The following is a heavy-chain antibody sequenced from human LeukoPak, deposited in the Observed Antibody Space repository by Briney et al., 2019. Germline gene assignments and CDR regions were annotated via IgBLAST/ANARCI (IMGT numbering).Heavy chain of an antibody. CDR3: VRGTRSYSF. J-gene: IGHJ4*02. CDR1: GFTFRNYW. Sequence: GGSLRLSCTASGFTFRNYWMSWVRQAPGKGLECVAYIKEDGSDKNYVDSVKGRFTISRDNAKSSLYLQMNSLRVEGTAVYYCVRGTRSYSFWGQGTQVTVSS. D-gene: IGHD1-26*01. V-gene: IGHV3-7*01. CDR2: IKEDGSDK.